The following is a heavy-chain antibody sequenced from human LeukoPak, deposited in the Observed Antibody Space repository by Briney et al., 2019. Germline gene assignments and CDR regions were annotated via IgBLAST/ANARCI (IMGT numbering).Heavy chain of an antibody. D-gene: IGHD3-9*01. Sequence: PSETLSLTCTVSNYSTTSGYYWGWIRQPPGKGLEWIGSIYHSGTTYYNPSLKSRVTISVDTSKNQFSLNLSSVTAADTAVYYCARVSRGYDILYWGQGTLVTVSS. CDR2: IYHSGTT. CDR1: NYSTTSGYY. CDR3: ARVSRGYDILY. J-gene: IGHJ4*02. V-gene: IGHV4-38-2*02.